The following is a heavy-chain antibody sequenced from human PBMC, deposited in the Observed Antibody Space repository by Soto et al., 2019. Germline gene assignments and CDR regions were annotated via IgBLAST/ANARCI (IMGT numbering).Heavy chain of an antibody. Sequence: LGGSLRLSCAASGFTFRTYGMNWVRRAPGGGLEWVASISSSGSFIYYADSVKGRFTISRDDAEKSLYLQMNSLRAEDTALYYCAREPEGIAAALDYWGQGTLVTVSS. D-gene: IGHD6-13*01. V-gene: IGHV3-21*01. CDR3: AREPEGIAAALDY. J-gene: IGHJ4*02. CDR1: GFTFRTYG. CDR2: ISSSGSFI.